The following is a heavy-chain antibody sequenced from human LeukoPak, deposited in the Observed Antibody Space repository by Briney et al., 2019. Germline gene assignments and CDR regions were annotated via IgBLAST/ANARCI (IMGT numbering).Heavy chain of an antibody. D-gene: IGHD3-22*01. CDR3: ARDRGSTGYDFTDFDS. V-gene: IGHV4-39*02. J-gene: IGHJ4*02. Sequence: SETLSLTCTVSGGSISSRSYNWVWIRQPPGKGLEWIGNIFYSGSTYYAPSLKSRLTISIDTSKNHFSLKLSSVTAADTAVYYCARDRGSTGYDFTDFDSWGQGTLVTVSS. CDR2: IFYSGST. CDR1: GGSISSRSYN.